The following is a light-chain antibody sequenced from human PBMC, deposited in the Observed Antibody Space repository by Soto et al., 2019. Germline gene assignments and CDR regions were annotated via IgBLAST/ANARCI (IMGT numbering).Light chain of an antibody. J-gene: IGKJ2*01. Sequence: EIVLTQSPGTLSLSPGERATLSCRASQSVSSSYLAWYQHKPGQAPRLLIYGASSRATGIPDRFSGSGSGTDFTLTISRLEPEDFAVYYCQQYGRTPYTFGQETKLEIK. CDR3: QQYGRTPYT. V-gene: IGKV3-20*01. CDR1: QSVSSSY. CDR2: GAS.